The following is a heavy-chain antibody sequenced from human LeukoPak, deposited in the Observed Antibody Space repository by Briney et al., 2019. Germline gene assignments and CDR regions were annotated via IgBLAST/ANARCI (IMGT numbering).Heavy chain of an antibody. J-gene: IGHJ6*03. D-gene: IGHD1-1*01. CDR2: IYYSGST. Sequence: SETLSLTCTVSGGSISSYYWSWIRQPPGKGLEWIGYIYYSGSTNYNPSLKSRVTISVDTSKNQFSLKLSSVTAADTAVYYCARITTYYYYYMDVWGKGTTVTVSS. CDR3: ARITTYYYYYMDV. CDR1: GGSISSYY. V-gene: IGHV4-59*01.